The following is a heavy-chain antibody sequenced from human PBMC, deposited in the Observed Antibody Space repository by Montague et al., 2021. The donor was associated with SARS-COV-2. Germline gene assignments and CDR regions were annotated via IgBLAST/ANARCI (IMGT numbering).Heavy chain of an antibody. CDR1: GGSISTDNW. D-gene: IGHD1-26*01. CDR3: AGEGSGKSDLAY. Sequence: SETLSLTCVVSGGSISTDNWWTWVRLPPGKGLEWVGENYHTGSTKYKPSLKRGVSMLVDKSWNQFSLRLTSVTAADAAIYYCAGEGSGKSDLAYWGQGTLVTVSS. J-gene: IGHJ4*02. CDR2: NYHTGST. V-gene: IGHV4-4*02.